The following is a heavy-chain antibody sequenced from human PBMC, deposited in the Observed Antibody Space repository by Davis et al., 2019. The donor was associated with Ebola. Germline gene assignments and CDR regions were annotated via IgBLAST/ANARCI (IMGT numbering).Heavy chain of an antibody. CDR2: IYHSGST. D-gene: IGHD3-10*01. V-gene: IGHV4-38-2*02. Sequence: PGGSLRLSCTVSGYSISSGYYWGWIRQPPGKGLEWIGSIYHSGSTYYNPPLKSRVTISVDTSKNQFSLNLSSVTAADTAVYYCATDATPRGLNGMDVWGQGTTVTVSS. J-gene: IGHJ6*02. CDR1: GYSISSGYY. CDR3: ATDATPRGLNGMDV.